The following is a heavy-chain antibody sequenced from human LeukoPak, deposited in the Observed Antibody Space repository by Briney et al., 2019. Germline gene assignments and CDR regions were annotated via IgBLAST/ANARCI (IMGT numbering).Heavy chain of an antibody. Sequence: PGGSLRLSCAASGFTFSGYPIHWVRQAPGKGLEWVALISYDGSNQYYADSVKGRFTISRDNSKNTLYLQMNSLRAEDTAVYYCARGDVGVITKYYGMDVWGQGTTVTVSS. V-gene: IGHV3-30-3*01. D-gene: IGHD3-10*01. CDR3: ARGDVGVITKYYGMDV. J-gene: IGHJ6*02. CDR2: ISYDGSNQ. CDR1: GFTFSGYP.